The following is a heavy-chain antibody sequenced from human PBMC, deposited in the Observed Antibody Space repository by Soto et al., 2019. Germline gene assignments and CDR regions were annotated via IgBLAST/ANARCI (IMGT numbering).Heavy chain of an antibody. Sequence: EVQLEESGGGLVQPGGSLRLSCAASGFTFSEYYMDWVRQAQGKGLEWVGRSRNKANSYTTEYAAFVKGRFTISRDDSKNSVYLQMNSLKTEETAVYYCARGYSSGGYAFHIWGQGTMVTASS. D-gene: IGHD6-19*01. CDR3: ARGYSSGGYAFHI. CDR2: SRNKANSYTT. V-gene: IGHV3-72*01. CDR1: GFTFSEYY. J-gene: IGHJ3*02.